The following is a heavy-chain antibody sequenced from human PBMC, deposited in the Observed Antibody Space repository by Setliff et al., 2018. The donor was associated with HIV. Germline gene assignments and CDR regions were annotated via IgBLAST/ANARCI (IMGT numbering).Heavy chain of an antibody. J-gene: IGHJ4*02. V-gene: IGHV7-4-1*02. CDR1: GYSFTTYS. CDR3: ARNSPFPPSSGAHFDF. Sequence: ASVKVSCKASGYSFTTYSINWLRQAPGQGPEWMGWIHTSTGKPTYVRDFTGRFVFSLDTSVNTAFLQISDLKTEDTAVYYCARNSPFPPSSGAHFDFWGPGTLVTVSS. CDR2: IHTSTGKP. D-gene: IGHD3-22*01.